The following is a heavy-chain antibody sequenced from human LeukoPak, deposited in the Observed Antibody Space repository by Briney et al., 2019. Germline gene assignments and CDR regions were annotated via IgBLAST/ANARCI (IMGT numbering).Heavy chain of an antibody. CDR1: GFTFSSYT. CDR3: WVRYSPDAFDI. D-gene: IGHD3-9*01. V-gene: IGHV3-21*01. CDR2: ITSGGVNT. J-gene: IGHJ3*02. Sequence: GGSLRLSCAASGFTFSSYTMNWVRQAPGKGLEWVSSITSGGVNTYYATSVKGRFTISRDNSKNTLYLQMNSLRAEDTAVYYCWVRYSPDAFDIWGQGTMVTVSS.